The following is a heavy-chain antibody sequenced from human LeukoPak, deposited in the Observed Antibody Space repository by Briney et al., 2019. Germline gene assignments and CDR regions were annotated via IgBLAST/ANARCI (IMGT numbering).Heavy chain of an antibody. J-gene: IGHJ4*02. CDR3: ARVYSSSSSDY. D-gene: IGHD6-6*01. Sequence: GGSLRLSCAASGFTFSSYWMHWVRQAPGKGLLWVSRINSDGSSTWYADSVKGRFTISRDNAKNTLYLQTNSLRAEDTAVYYCARVYSSSSSDYWGLGTLVTVSS. CDR1: GFTFSSYW. CDR2: INSDGSST. V-gene: IGHV3-74*01.